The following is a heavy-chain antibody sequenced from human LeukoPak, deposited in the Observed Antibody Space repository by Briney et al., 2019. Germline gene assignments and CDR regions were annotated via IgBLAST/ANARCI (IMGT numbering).Heavy chain of an antibody. D-gene: IGHD5-18*01. J-gene: IGHJ5*02. V-gene: IGHV4-4*02. CDR2: IYHGGTT. CDR3: ARGGYSYTGSWFDP. Sequence: SGTLSLTCVVSGGSISSPNWWSWVRQSPEKGLEWIGEIYHGGTTNYNPSLKSRLTMSVDKSKNQFSLELSSVTAADTAVYFCARGGYSYTGSWFDPWGQGTLVTVSS. CDR1: GGSISSPNW.